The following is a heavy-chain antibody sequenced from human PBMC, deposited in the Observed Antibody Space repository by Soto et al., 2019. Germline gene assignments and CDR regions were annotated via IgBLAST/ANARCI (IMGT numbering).Heavy chain of an antibody. V-gene: IGHV3-11*01. Sequence: QVQLVESGGGLVKPGGSLRLSCTVSGFSISDYYMSWIRQAPGKGLEWVSYISSSGTTIYYADSVKGRFTISRDNAKKSLYVQMKSLRAEDTAVYYCARPDFYGSGSYGEPRGYWGQGTLVTVSS. D-gene: IGHD3-10*01. CDR1: GFSISDYY. CDR3: ARPDFYGSGSYGEPRGY. J-gene: IGHJ4*02. CDR2: ISSSGTTI.